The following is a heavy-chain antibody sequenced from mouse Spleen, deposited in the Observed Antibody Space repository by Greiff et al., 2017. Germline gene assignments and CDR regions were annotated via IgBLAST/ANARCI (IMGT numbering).Heavy chain of an antibody. V-gene: IGHV6-3*01. D-gene: IGHD2-1*01. J-gene: IGHJ3*01. Sequence: EVKLVESGGGLVQPGGSMKLSCVASGFTFSNYWMNWVRQSPEKGLEWVAQIRLKSDNYATHYAESVKGRFTISRDDSKSSVYLQMNNLRAEDTGIYYCTYGKPFAYWGQGTLVTVSA. CDR2: IRLKSDNYAT. CDR1: GFTFSNYW. CDR3: TYGKPFAY.